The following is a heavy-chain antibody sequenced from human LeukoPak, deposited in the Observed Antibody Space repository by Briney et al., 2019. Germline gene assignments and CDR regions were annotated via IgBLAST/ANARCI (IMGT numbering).Heavy chain of an antibody. J-gene: IGHJ3*02. CDR1: GCILTRFW. V-gene: IGHV5-10-1*01. CDR2: IVPSDSYT. CDR3: ARTRITMIVNDAFDI. D-gene: IGHD3-22*01. Sequence: GESLEIHCKGSGCILTRFWMSLVRQMPGEGLEWMGRIVPSDSYTNYSLSFQCRVSILAYESVSTAYLEWSSLKASATAMYYCARTRITMIVNDAFDIWGQGTMVTVSS.